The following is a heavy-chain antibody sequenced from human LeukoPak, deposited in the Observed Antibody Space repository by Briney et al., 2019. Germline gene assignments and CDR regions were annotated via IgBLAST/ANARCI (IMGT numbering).Heavy chain of an antibody. J-gene: IGHJ4*02. CDR2: ISSMSDYK. CDR1: GFTFSSYW. Sequence: PGGSLRLSCAVSGFTFSSYWMTWVRQAPGKGLEWVSSISSMSDYKYYADSVKGRFTISRDDAKNSLYLQMNSLRDEDTAVYYCARLPELPGFGDYWGQGTLVTVSS. V-gene: IGHV3-21*01. CDR3: ARLPELPGFGDY. D-gene: IGHD3-10*01.